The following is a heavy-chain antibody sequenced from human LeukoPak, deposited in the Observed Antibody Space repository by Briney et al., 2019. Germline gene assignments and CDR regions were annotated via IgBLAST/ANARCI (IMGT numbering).Heavy chain of an antibody. J-gene: IGHJ4*02. CDR1: GFTFSSYW. Sequence: PGGSLRLSCAASGFTFSSYWMHWVRQAPGKGLVWVSRINGDGSTTGYADSVKGRFTISRDNSKNTLYLQMNSLRAEDTALYYCAKDCTSTNCYVDYWGQGTLVTVSS. D-gene: IGHD2-2*01. V-gene: IGHV3-74*01. CDR2: INGDGSTT. CDR3: AKDCTSTNCYVDY.